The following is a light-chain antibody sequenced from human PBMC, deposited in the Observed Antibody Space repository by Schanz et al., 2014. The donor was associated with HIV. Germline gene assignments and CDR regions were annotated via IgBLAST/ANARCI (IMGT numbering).Light chain of an antibody. CDR1: QGIRTD. CDR3: LQHNSYPWT. J-gene: IGKJ1*01. Sequence: DIQMTQSPSSLPASVGDRVPITCRASQGIRTDLGWYQQKPGKAPKRLIYVASSLQNGVPSRFSGSGSXTXFSXXXXXLXXXXXATYYCLQHNSYPWTFGQGTKVEIK. V-gene: IGKV1-17*01. CDR2: VAS.